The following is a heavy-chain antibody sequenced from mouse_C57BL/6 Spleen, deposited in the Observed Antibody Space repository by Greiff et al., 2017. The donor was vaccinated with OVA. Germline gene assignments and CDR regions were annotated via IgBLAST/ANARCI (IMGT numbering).Heavy chain of an antibody. D-gene: IGHD1-1*01. Sequence: VQLKQSGAELVKPGASVKISCKASGYAFSSYWMNWVKQRPGKGLEWIGQIYPGDGDTNYNGKFKGKATLTADKSSSTAYMQLSSLTSEDSAVYFCARCYYGSSYDYYAMDYWGQGTSVTVSS. CDR2: IYPGDGDT. J-gene: IGHJ4*01. CDR1: GYAFSSYW. CDR3: ARCYYGSSYDYYAMDY. V-gene: IGHV1-80*01.